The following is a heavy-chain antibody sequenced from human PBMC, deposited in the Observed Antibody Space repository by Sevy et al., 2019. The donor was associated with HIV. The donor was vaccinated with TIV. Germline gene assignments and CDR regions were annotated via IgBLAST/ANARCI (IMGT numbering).Heavy chain of an antibody. J-gene: IGHJ6*02. D-gene: IGHD2-2*01. CDR2: IKVDGSEK. Sequence: GGSLRLSCAASGFTFSRYWMSWVRQAPGKGLEWVANIKVDGSEKYYVDSVKGRFTISRDNAKNSLYLQMNSLRAEDTAVYYCARDCSITRCLWGMDVWGQGTTVTVSS. V-gene: IGHV3-7*03. CDR1: GFTFSRYW. CDR3: ARDCSITRCLWGMDV.